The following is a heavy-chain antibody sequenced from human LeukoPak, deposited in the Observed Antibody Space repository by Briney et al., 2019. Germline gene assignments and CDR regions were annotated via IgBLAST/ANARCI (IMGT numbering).Heavy chain of an antibody. CDR2: IYYSGST. J-gene: IGHJ4*02. V-gene: IGHV4-31*03. Sequence: SETLSLTCTVSGGSISSGGYYWSWIRQHPGKGLEWIGYIYYSGSTYYNPSLKSRVTISVDTSKNQFPLKLSSVTAADTAVYYCARVLRAGDFDYWGQGTLVTVSS. D-gene: IGHD3-10*01. CDR1: GGSISSGGYY. CDR3: ARVLRAGDFDY.